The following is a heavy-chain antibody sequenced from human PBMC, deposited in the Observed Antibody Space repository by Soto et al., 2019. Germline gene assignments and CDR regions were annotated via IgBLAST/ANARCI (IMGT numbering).Heavy chain of an antibody. Sequence: ASVKVSCKASGYTFTSYDINWGRQATGQGLEWMGWMNPNSGNTGYAQKFQGRVTMTRNTSISTAYMELSSLRSEDTAVYYCARGVGHQPPGPSYYYMDVWGKGTTVTVSS. V-gene: IGHV1-8*02. CDR2: MNPNSGNT. CDR3: ARGVGHQPPGPSYYYMDV. D-gene: IGHD2-2*01. CDR1: GYTFTSYD. J-gene: IGHJ6*03.